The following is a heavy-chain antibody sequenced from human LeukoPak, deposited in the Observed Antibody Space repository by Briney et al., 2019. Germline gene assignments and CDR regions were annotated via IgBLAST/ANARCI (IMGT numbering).Heavy chain of an antibody. D-gene: IGHD3-9*01. V-gene: IGHV3-48*03. CDR1: GFTFSSYE. Sequence: GGSLRLSCAASGFTFSSYEMNWVRQAPGKGLEWVSYISSSGSTIYYADSVKGRFTISRDNAKNSLYLQMNSLRAEDTAVYYCARGGLYYDILTGYYRFLYYFDYWGQGTLVTVSS. J-gene: IGHJ4*02. CDR3: ARGGLYYDILTGYYRFLYYFDY. CDR2: ISSSGSTI.